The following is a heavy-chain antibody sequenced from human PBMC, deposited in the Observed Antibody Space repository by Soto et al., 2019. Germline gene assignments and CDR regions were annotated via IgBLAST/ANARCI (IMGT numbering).Heavy chain of an antibody. CDR3: ARDSNGSGSYYNVNYFDY. V-gene: IGHV4-31*03. CDR1: GGSISSGGYY. D-gene: IGHD3-10*01. CDR2: IYYSGST. Sequence: QVQLQESGPGLVKPSQTLSLTCTVSGGSISSGGYYWSWIRQHPGKVLEWIGYIYYSGSTYYNPSLKSRVTISVDTSKNQFSLKLSSVTAADTAVYYCARDSNGSGSYYNVNYFDYWGQGTLVTVSS. J-gene: IGHJ4*02.